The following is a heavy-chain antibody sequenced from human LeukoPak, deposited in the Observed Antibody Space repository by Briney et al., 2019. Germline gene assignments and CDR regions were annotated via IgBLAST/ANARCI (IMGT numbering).Heavy chain of an antibody. CDR1: GFTFSSYA. V-gene: IGHV3-23*01. J-gene: IGHJ4*02. Sequence: QPGGSLRLSCAGSGFTFSSYAMSWVRQAPGKGLEWVSAISGSGGSTYYADSVKGRFTISRDNSKNTLYLQMNSLRAEDTAVYYCAKDVYYYGSGSYYNPFDYWGQGTLVTVSS. CDR2: ISGSGGST. CDR3: AKDVYYYGSGSYYNPFDY. D-gene: IGHD3-10*01.